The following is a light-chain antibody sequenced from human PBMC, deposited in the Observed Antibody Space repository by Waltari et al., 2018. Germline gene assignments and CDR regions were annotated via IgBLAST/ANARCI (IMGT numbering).Light chain of an antibody. CDR3: VLYMGGGIM. CDR2: STN. Sequence: QTVVTQEPSLSVSPGGTVTLTCCLSSCSVSTSYYPSWYQQTPGQAPRPLIYSTNTRSSGVPDRFSGSILGNKAALTITGAQADDECDYHCVLYMGGGIMFGGGTKLTVL. J-gene: IGLJ3*02. V-gene: IGLV8-61*01. CDR1: SCSVSTSYY.